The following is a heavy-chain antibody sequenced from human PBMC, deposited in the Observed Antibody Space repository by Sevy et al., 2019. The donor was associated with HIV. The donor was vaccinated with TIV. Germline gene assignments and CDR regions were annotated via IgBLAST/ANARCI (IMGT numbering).Heavy chain of an antibody. V-gene: IGHV4-39*01. CDR3: ARQKGPKQQLVFDY. CDR1: GGSISSSSYY. CDR2: IYYSGST. J-gene: IGHJ4*02. Sequence: SETLSLTCTVSGGSISSSSYYWGWIRQPPGKGLDWIGSIYYSGSTYYNPSLKSRVTISVDTSKNQFSLKLSSVTAADTAVYYCARQKGPKQQLVFDYWGQGTLVTVSS. D-gene: IGHD6-13*01.